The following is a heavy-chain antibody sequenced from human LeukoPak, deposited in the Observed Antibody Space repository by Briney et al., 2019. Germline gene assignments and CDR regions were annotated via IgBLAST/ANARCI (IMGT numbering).Heavy chain of an antibody. CDR2: ISGSGGST. CDR1: GFTFSSYA. Sequence: GGSLRLSCAASGFTFSSYAMSWVRQAPGKGLEWVSAISGSGGSTYYADSVKGRFTISRDNSKNTLYLQMTSLRAEDTAVYSCAKDIGYFDWLFDYWGQGTLVTVSS. CDR3: AKDIGYFDWLFDY. V-gene: IGHV3-23*01. J-gene: IGHJ4*02. D-gene: IGHD3-9*01.